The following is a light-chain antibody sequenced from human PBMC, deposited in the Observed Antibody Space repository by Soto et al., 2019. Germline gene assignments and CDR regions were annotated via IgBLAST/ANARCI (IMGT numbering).Light chain of an antibody. CDR2: DTS. J-gene: IGKJ1*01. CDR3: RQYGASPWT. V-gene: IGKV3-20*01. Sequence: EGVLTPSAGTLALSPWARAPLSCRSSQNFVGYKLGWYQQKPGQPPXVXXXDTSSRAAAASDRFSGSGSGTDFTLTISRLEPGDFAMYYCRQYGASPWTFGQGTKV. CDR1: QNFVGYK.